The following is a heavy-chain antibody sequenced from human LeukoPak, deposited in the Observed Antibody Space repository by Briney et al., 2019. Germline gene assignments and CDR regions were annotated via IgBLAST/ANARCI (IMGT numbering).Heavy chain of an antibody. J-gene: IGHJ6*03. CDR2: ISSSSSYI. CDR3: ARDRSGSLTGGDYYYYMDV. V-gene: IGHV3-21*01. D-gene: IGHD1-26*01. CDR1: GFTFSSYS. Sequence: GGSLRLSCAASGFTFSSYSMNWVRQAPGKGLEWVSSISSSSSYIYYADSVKGRFTISRDNAKNSLYLQMNSLRAEDTAVYYCARDRSGSLTGGDYYYYMDVWGKGTTVTVSS.